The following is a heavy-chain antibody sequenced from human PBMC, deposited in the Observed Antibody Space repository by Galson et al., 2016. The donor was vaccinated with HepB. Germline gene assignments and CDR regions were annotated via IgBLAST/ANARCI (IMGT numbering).Heavy chain of an antibody. CDR2: IKPDGSEE. CDR1: GFTFNTYW. J-gene: IGHJ6*02. CDR3: AKLRDGYDWGAFDI. Sequence: SLRLSCAASGFTFNTYWMSWVRQAPGKGLEWVANIKPDGSEEYYVDSVKGRFTISRDNSKNMVYLQMNGLRVEDTAKYYCAKLRDGYDWGAFDIWGLGTTVSVSS. D-gene: IGHD3-16*01. V-gene: IGHV3-7*03.